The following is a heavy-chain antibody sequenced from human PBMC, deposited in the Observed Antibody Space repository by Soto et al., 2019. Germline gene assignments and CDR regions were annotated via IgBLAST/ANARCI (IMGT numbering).Heavy chain of an antibody. CDR1: GYTFTTFW. D-gene: IGHD2-2*01. V-gene: IGHV5-10-1*01. CDR3: ARLYCSSSTCDSWFDP. Sequence: GESLKISCPGFGYTFTTFWISWVRQMPGRGLEWMGRIDPRDSYTNYSPSFQGHVTISVDKSISTAYLQWGSLKASDTAMYYCARLYCSSSTCDSWFDPWGQGTLVTVS. CDR2: IDPRDSYT. J-gene: IGHJ5*02.